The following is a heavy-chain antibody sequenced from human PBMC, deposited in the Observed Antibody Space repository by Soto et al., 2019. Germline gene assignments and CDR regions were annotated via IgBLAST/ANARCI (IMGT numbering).Heavy chain of an antibody. Sequence: GGSLRLSCAASGFTFSSYGMHWVRQAPGKGLEWVAVISYDGSNKYYADSVKGRFTISRDNSKSTLYLQMNSLRAEDTAVYYCAKEGTAMGLDYWGQGTLVTVSS. J-gene: IGHJ4*02. V-gene: IGHV3-30*18. CDR3: AKEGTAMGLDY. CDR1: GFTFSSYG. CDR2: ISYDGSNK. D-gene: IGHD5-18*01.